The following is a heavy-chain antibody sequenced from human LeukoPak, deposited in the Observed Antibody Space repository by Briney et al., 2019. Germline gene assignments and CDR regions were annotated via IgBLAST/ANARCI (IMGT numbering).Heavy chain of an antibody. J-gene: IGHJ5*02. CDR2: INPKSGGT. V-gene: IGHV1-2*02. Sequence: GASVKVSCKASGYTFTDYYMHWVRQAPGQGLEWMGWINPKSGGTIYAQKFQGRVTMTRDTSISTAYMELSRLRSDDTAVYYCARSLGYSSSWYSWGQGTLVTVSS. CDR3: ARSLGYSSSWYS. CDR1: GYTFTDYY. D-gene: IGHD6-13*01.